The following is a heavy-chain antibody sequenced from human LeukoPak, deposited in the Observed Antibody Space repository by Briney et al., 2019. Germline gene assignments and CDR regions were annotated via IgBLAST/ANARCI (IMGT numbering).Heavy chain of an antibody. CDR3: ARVESRVIVATVFDY. D-gene: IGHD5-12*01. V-gene: IGHV1-2*02. Sequence: ASVKVSCKASGYTFTGIYIHWVRQAPGQGLEWMGWINPYSGDTKYAQRFQGRVTMARDTSITTAYMELSRLGSDDTAVYFCARVESRVIVATVFDYWGQGTLVTVSS. CDR2: INPYSGDT. J-gene: IGHJ4*02. CDR1: GYTFTGIY.